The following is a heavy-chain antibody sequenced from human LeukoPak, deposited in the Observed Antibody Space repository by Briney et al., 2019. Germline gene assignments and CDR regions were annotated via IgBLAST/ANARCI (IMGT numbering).Heavy chain of an antibody. CDR1: GFTFSSYA. J-gene: IGHJ4*02. D-gene: IGHD3-3*01. CDR3: AKGLPGITIFGALDY. CDR2: ISAIGGST. Sequence: GGSLRLSCASSGFTFSSYAMSWVRQAPGKGLEWVSTISAIGGSTYYADSVKGRFTISRDNSKNTLYLQMSSLRAEDTAVYYCAKGLPGITIFGALDYWGQGTLVTVSS. V-gene: IGHV3-23*01.